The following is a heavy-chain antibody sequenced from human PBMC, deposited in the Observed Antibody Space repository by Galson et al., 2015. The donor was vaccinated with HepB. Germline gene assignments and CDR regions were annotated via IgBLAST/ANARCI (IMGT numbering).Heavy chain of an antibody. J-gene: IGHJ6*02. CDR3: ARGSPIAFGGYGMDV. D-gene: IGHD3-10*01. V-gene: IGHV1-18*04. CDR2: ISSYNHNT. CDR1: GYNFPKYG. Sequence: SVKVSCKASGYNFPKYGVNWVRQAPGQGFEWMGWISSYNHNTEFAQNFQGRVIMTTDTSTNTAYMELRSLRSDDTAVYYCARGSPIAFGGYGMDVWGQGTSVTVSS.